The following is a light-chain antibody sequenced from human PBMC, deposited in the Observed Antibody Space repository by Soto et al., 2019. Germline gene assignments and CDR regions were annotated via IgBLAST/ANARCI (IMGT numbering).Light chain of an antibody. CDR2: EVS. J-gene: IGLJ1*01. Sequence: LTQPASVSGSPGQSITISCTGINNDYVYVSWYQQHPGKAPKLMIYEVSNRPSGVSNRFSGSKSGNTASLTISGLQADEEADYYCNSYTTNNTYVFGTGTKVTVL. CDR3: NSYTTNNTYV. V-gene: IGLV2-14*01. CDR1: NNDYVY.